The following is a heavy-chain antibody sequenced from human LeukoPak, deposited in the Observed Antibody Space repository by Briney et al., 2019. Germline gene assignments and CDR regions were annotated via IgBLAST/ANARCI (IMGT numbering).Heavy chain of an antibody. CDR3: AKHSFDRGDYFDE. J-gene: IGHJ4*02. V-gene: IGHV4-59*08. CDR1: GDSISSYY. D-gene: IGHD3-22*01. CDR2: FYHSGSS. Sequence: KSSETLSLTCTVSGDSISSYYWSWIRQPPGEGLEWIGFFYHSGSSHYNPSLKNRVTISLDTSTNQISLKMKSVTAADTAVYYCAKHSFDRGDYFDEWGQGTLVTVSS.